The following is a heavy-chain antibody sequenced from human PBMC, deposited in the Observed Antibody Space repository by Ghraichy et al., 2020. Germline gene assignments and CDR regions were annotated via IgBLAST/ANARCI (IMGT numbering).Heavy chain of an antibody. J-gene: IGHJ6*02. D-gene: IGHD1-26*01. CDR2: IRSKANSYAT. Sequence: GGSLRLSCAASGFTFSGSAMHWVRQASGKGLEWVGRIRSKANSYATAYAASVKGRFTISRDDSKNTAYLQMNSLKTEDTAVYYCTSTGATQPTIYYYYGMDVWGQGTTVTVSS. CDR1: GFTFSGSA. V-gene: IGHV3-73*01. CDR3: TSTGATQPTIYYYYGMDV.